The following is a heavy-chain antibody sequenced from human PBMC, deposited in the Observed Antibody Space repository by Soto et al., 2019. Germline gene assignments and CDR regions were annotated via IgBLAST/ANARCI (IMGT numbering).Heavy chain of an antibody. CDR1: GYIFTDYY. V-gene: IGHV1-2*04. J-gene: IGHJ6*02. D-gene: IGHD1-1*01. Sequence: ASVKVSCKASGYIFTDYYMHWVRQAPGQGLEWMGWINPNSGDTNYVQKFQGWVTMTRDTSISTAYMELNRLRSDDTAVYYCARDPFRTIGTSYYYYAMDVWGQGTTVTVSS. CDR3: ARDPFRTIGTSYYYYAMDV. CDR2: INPNSGDT.